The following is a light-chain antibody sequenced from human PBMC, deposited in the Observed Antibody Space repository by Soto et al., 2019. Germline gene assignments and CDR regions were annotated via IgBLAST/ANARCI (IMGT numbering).Light chain of an antibody. Sequence: DIQLTQSPSFLSASVGDRVTITCRASQGISSYLAWYQQKPGKAPKLLIYAASTLQSGVPSRFTGSGSGTECSLTISSLQPEDFASYCCQQLNSYPQLTFGGETNVEIK. CDR3: QQLNSYPQLT. V-gene: IGKV1-9*01. CDR2: AAS. CDR1: QGISSY. J-gene: IGKJ4*01.